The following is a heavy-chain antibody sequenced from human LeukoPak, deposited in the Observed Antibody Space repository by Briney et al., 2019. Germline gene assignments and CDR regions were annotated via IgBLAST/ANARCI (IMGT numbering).Heavy chain of an antibody. CDR2: IYHSGST. CDR1: GGSISSGGYS. V-gene: IGHV4-30-2*01. J-gene: IGHJ4*02. CDR3: ARGAISYGSGSYFDY. Sequence: SQTLSLTCAVSGGSISSGGYSWSWIRQPPGKGLEWIGYIYHSGSTYYNPPLKSRVTISVDRSKNQFSLKLSSVTAADTAVYYCARGAISYGSGSYFDYWGQGTLVTVSS. D-gene: IGHD3-10*01.